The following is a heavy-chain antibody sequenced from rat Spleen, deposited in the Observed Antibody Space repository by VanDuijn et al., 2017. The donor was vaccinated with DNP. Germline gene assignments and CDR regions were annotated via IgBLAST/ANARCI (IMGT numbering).Heavy chain of an antibody. J-gene: IGHJ3*01. CDR2: ISYDGGRT. CDR3: AGDNSGYDWFAY. Sequence: EVQLVEAGGGLVQPGRSLKLSCAASGFIISDYYMAWVRQAPTKGLEWVAYISYDGGRTYNGDSVKGRFTISRDNAKNTLYLQMNSLRSEDTATYYCAGDNSGYDWFAYWGQGTLVTVSS. D-gene: IGHD4-3*01. CDR1: GFIISDYY. V-gene: IGHV5-20*01.